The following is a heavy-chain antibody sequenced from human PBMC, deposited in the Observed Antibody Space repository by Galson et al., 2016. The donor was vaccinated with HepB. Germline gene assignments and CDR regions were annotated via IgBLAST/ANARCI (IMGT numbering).Heavy chain of an antibody. CDR1: GHTFIELS. V-gene: IGHV1-24*01. Sequence: SVKVSCKVSGHTFIELSMHWVRQAPGKGLEWMGGFDPEDGETIYAQKFQGRVTMTEDTATDTAYMELSTLRAEDTAVYYCASDTLVVSRGVIFYMDVWGKGTTVTVAS. D-gene: IGHD3-10*01. CDR2: FDPEDGET. CDR3: ASDTLVVSRGVIFYMDV. J-gene: IGHJ6*03.